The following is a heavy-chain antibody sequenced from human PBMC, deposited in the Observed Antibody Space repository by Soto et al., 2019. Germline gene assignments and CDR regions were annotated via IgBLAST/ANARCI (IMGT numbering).Heavy chain of an antibody. V-gene: IGHV5-51*01. CDR3: ARPANTVADHFDL. D-gene: IGHD4-17*01. CDR1: GYTFTIYW. J-gene: IGHJ4*02. CDR2: IYPSDSDT. Sequence: PGESLKISCQVSGYTFTIYWIGWVRQMPGKGLEWMGIIYPSDSDTRYSPSFQGQVTISADQSINTAYLQWDSLKASDTAIYYCARPANTVADHFDLWGQGTVVTVSS.